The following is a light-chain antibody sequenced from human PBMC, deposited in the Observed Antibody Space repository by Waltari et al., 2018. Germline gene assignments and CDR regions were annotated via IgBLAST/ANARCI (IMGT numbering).Light chain of an antibody. Sequence: QSALTQPASVSGSPGPSITISCTGTSSDVWKYNLVPWYQQHPGQAPKLMIYEGSQRPSGVSDRFSGSKSGNTASLTISGLQAEDEADYYCFSYAGRATGVFGGGTKLTVL. CDR3: FSYAGRATGV. CDR2: EGS. J-gene: IGLJ2*01. CDR1: SSDVWKYNL. V-gene: IGLV2-23*01.